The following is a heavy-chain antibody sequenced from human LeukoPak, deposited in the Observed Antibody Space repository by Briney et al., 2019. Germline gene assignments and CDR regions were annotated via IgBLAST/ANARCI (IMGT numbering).Heavy chain of an antibody. CDR2: IYYSGST. Sequence: SEILSLTCTVSGGSISSYYWSWIRQPPGKGLEWIGNIYYSGSTNYNPSHNSRVTISVDTSKIQFALKLSSVTAADTAVYYCARGSSSGWYAMDYWGQGTLVTVSS. CDR1: GGSISSYY. CDR3: ARGSSSGWYAMDY. J-gene: IGHJ4*02. V-gene: IGHV4-59*01. D-gene: IGHD6-19*01.